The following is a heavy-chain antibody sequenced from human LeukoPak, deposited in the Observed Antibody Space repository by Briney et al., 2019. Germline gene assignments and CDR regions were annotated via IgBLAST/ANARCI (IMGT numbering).Heavy chain of an antibody. J-gene: IGHJ6*04. CDR2: ISAYNGNT. V-gene: IGHV1-18*04. CDR3: ARDLPYCGGDCYSNGMDV. CDR1: GYTFTSYG. Sequence: GASETVSCKASGYTFTSYGISWVRQSLGQRLEWMGWISAYNGNTNYAQKNQGRVTRTTDTSTSTAYMELRSLRSDDTAVYYCARDLPYCGGDCYSNGMDVWGKGTTVTVSS. D-gene: IGHD2-21*02.